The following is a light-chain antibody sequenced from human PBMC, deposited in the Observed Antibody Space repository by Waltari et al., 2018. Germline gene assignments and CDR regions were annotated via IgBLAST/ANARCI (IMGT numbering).Light chain of an antibody. Sequence: QSVLTQPPSASGAPGQEVSISCSGGSTTITNYVFWYQQFPGTAPKLIVYKDYERPSGVPDRLSASKSGTSASLAISGLRSDDEADYYCATWDDSLNGWVFGGGTKLTVL. CDR2: KDY. J-gene: IGLJ3*02. V-gene: IGLV1-47*01. CDR3: ATWDDSLNGWV. CDR1: STTITNY.